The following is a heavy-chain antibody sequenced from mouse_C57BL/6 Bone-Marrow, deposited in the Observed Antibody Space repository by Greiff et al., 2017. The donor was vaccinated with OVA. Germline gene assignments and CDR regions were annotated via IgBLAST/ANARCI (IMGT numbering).Heavy chain of an antibody. CDR3: ARPHPYDFDY. CDR1: GFTFSSYG. CDR2: ISSGGSYT. V-gene: IGHV5-6*01. Sequence: EVQLVESGGDLVKPGGSLKLSCAASGFTFSSYGMSWVRQTPDKRLEWVATISSGGSYTYYPDSVKGRFTISRDNAKNNLYLQMSSLKSEDTAMYYCARPHPYDFDYWGQGTTLTVSS. J-gene: IGHJ2*01. D-gene: IGHD2-12*01.